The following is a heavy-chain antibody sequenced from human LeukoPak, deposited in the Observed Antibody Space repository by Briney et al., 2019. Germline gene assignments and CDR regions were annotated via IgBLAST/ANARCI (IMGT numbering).Heavy chain of an antibody. V-gene: IGHV1-2*06. CDR3: AKDSSSSGGD. CDR2: INPNSGGT. D-gene: IGHD6-6*01. J-gene: IGHJ4*02. CDR1: GYTSTGYY. Sequence: ASVKVSCKASGYTSTGYYMHWVRQAPGQGLEWMGRINPNSGGTNYAQKFQGRVTMTRDTSISTAYMELSRLTSDDTAVYYCAKDSSSSGGDWGQGTLVTVSS.